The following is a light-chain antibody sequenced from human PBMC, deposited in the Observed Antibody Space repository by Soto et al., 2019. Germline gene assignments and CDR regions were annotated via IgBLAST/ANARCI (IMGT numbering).Light chain of an antibody. CDR3: QSYDSSLSGNVV. J-gene: IGLJ2*01. V-gene: IGLV1-40*01. CDR1: SSNIGAGYD. CDR2: GNS. Sequence: QSVLTQPPSVSGAPGQRVTISCTGSSSNIGAGYDVHWYQQLPGTAPKLLIYGNSNRPSGVPDRFSGSKSGTSASLAITGLQAEDEADYYCQSYDSSLSGNVVFGGGXKLTVL.